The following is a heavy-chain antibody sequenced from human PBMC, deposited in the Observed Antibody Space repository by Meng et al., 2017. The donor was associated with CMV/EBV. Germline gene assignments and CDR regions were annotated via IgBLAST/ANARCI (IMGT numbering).Heavy chain of an antibody. CDR2: ISWNSGSI. CDR3: AKDKGPYYYYYGMDV. J-gene: IGHJ6*02. V-gene: IGHV3-9*01. CDR1: GFTFDAYA. Sequence: GGSLRLSCAASGFTFDAYAMHWVRQAPGKGLEWVSGISWNSGSIGYADSVKGRFTISRDNAKNSLYLQMNSLRAEDTALYYCAKDKGPYYYYYGMDVWGQGTTVTVSS.